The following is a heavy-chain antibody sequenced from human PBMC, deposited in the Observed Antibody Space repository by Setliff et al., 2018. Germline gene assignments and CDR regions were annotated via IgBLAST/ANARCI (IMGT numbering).Heavy chain of an antibody. D-gene: IGHD6-19*01. CDR1: GFTFSSYG. CDR2: IKGQTDGGTT. CDR3: TTGYISGYYIGH. V-gene: IGHV3-15*01. J-gene: IGHJ4*02. Sequence: GGSLRLSCAASGFTFSSYGMHWVRQAPGKGLEWVGRIKGQTDGGTTDYAAPVKGRFSISRDDSKNTVYLQMNSLKTEDTAVYYCTTGYISGYYIGHWGLGTLVTVSS.